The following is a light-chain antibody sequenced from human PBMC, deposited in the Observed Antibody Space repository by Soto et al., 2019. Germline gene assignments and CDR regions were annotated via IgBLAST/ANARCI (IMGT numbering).Light chain of an antibody. CDR3: LSYAGSSTLV. J-gene: IGLJ2*01. CDR1: SSDVGGYKF. CDR2: EVN. V-gene: IGLV2-23*02. Sequence: QSVLTQPASVSASPGQSITISCTGTSSDVGGYKFVSWYQHHPGKAPKLMIYEVNNRPSGVSNRFSGSKSGNTASLTISGLQPEDEADYYCLSYAGSSTLVFGGGTKLTVL.